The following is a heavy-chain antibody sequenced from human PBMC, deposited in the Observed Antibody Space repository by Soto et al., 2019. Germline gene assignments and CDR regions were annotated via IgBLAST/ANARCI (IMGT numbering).Heavy chain of an antibody. CDR2: IIPMFRSS. V-gene: IGHV1-69*13. J-gene: IGHJ4*02. CDR1: GGTFTDYA. D-gene: IGHD3-10*02. CDR3: AKDVGFQQHLFVFDL. Sequence: SVKVSCKASGGTFTDYAFSWVRQAPGQGLGWMGGIIPMFRSSNFAQKFQDRLTIFADASAGTAYMELSSLRSDDTAIYYCAKDVGFQQHLFVFDLWGQGTLVTVSS.